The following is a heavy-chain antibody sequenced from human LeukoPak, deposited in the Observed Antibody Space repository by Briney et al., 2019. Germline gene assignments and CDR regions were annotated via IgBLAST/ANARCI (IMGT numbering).Heavy chain of an antibody. J-gene: IGHJ3*02. Sequence: PSETLSLTCTVSGGSINSYYWSWIRQPPGKGLEWIGSIYYSGSTNYNPSLTSRVTMSVDTSKNQFSLKLNSVTAADTAVYYCARCGDPGTFDIWGQGTMVTVSS. V-gene: IGHV4-59*01. D-gene: IGHD3-10*01. CDR3: ARCGDPGTFDI. CDR1: GGSINSYY. CDR2: IYYSGST.